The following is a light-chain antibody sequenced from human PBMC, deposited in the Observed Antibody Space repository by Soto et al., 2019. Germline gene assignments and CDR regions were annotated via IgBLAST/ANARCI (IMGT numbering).Light chain of an antibody. J-gene: IGLJ1*01. CDR2: DVN. Sequence: QSALTQPASVSGSPGQSIAMSCTGTSSDVGAYYFVSWYQQHPGKAPKLLIYDVNNRPSGISSRFSGSKSGNTASLTISGLQAEDEAEYDCSSYTTGSAEVLGPGTKVT. CDR3: SSYTTGSAEV. CDR1: SSDVGAYYF. V-gene: IGLV2-14*03.